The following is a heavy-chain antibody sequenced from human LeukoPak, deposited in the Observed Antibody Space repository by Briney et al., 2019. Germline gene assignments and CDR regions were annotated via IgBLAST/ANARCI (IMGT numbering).Heavy chain of an antibody. D-gene: IGHD2-15*01. CDR3: ARPYCSGGSCYPQSYYFDY. CDR2: ISSSGSTI. V-gene: IGHV3-48*03. Sequence: PGGSLRLSCAASGFTFSSYEKNWVRQAPGKGLEWVSYISSSGSTIYYADPVKGRFTISRDNAKNSLYLQMKSLRAEDTAVYYCARPYCSGGSCYPQSYYFDYWGQGTLVTVSS. CDR1: GFTFSSYE. J-gene: IGHJ4*02.